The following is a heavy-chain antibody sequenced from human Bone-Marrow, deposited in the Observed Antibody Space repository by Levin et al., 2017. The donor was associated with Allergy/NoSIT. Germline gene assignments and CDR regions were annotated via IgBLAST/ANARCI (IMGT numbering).Heavy chain of an antibody. CDR2: ISYDGSNK. CDR3: ARGDHGVFRGPPTITFGGVIVY. V-gene: IGHV3-30*04. Sequence: PGGSLRLSCAASGFTFSSYAMHWVRQAPGKGLEWVAVISYDGSNKYYADSVKGRFTISRDNSKNTLYLQMNSLRAEDTAVYYCARGDHGVFRGPPTITFGGVIVYWGQGTLVTVSS. J-gene: IGHJ4*02. CDR1: GFTFSSYA. D-gene: IGHD3-16*02.